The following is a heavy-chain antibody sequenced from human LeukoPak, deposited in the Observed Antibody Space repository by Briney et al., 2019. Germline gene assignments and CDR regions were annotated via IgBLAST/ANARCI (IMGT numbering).Heavy chain of an antibody. Sequence: SETLSLTCTVSGGSISPYYWTWIRQSPGKGLEWIGYISASGTTDYNPSLKGRVTMSVDTSKSQFSLHLNSVTAADTAAFYCARRSTLFYFDYWGQGALVTVSS. CDR1: GGSISPYY. CDR3: ARRSTLFYFDY. J-gene: IGHJ4*02. V-gene: IGHV4-4*09. D-gene: IGHD6-6*01. CDR2: ISASGTT.